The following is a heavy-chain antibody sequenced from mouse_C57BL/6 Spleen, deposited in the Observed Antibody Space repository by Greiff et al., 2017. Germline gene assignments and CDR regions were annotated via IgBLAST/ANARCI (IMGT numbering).Heavy chain of an antibody. D-gene: IGHD2-4*01. Sequence: QVQLQQSGAELVRPGASVTLSCKASGYTFTDYEMHWVKQTPVHGLEWIGAIDPETGGTAYNQKFKGKAILTADKSSSTAYMELRSLTSEDSAVYYCTRGGDYDADDYWGQGTTLTVSS. CDR2: IDPETGGT. CDR3: TRGGDYDADDY. CDR1: GYTFTDYE. J-gene: IGHJ2*01. V-gene: IGHV1-15*01.